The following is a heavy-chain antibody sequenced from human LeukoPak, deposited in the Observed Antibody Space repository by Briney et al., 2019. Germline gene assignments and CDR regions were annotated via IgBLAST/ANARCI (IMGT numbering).Heavy chain of an antibody. CDR2: ISGSDGST. D-gene: IGHD6-19*01. J-gene: IGHJ5*02. Sequence: PGGSLRLSCAVSGFSSYTFGMSWVRQAPGKGLEWVSAISGSDGSTYYADSVKGRFTISRDNSKNTLYLQMNSLRAEDTAVYYCAKEGYSSGWYLPNWFDPWGQGTLVTVSS. CDR3: AKEGYSSGWYLPNWFDP. CDR1: GFSSYTFG. V-gene: IGHV3-23*01.